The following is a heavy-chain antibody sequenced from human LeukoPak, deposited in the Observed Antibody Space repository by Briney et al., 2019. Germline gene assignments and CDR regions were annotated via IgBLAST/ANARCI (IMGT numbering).Heavy chain of an antibody. Sequence: GGSLRLSCTVSGFTLDDFAIYWVRQAQGKGLEWDSGISWNSDTRDYADSVKGRFTISRDNAKNSLYLQMNTLRAEDTAFYYCAKDISESRGYNYGGFDYWGQGTLVTVSS. V-gene: IGHV3-9*01. D-gene: IGHD5-12*01. CDR3: AKDISESRGYNYGGFDY. CDR2: ISWNSDTR. J-gene: IGHJ4*02. CDR1: GFTLDDFA.